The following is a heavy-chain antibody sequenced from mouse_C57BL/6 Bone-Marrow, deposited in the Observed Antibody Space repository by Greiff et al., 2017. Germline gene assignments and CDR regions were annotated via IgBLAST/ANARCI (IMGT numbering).Heavy chain of an antibody. J-gene: IGHJ3*01. CDR3: ARRGPWDGFAY. Sequence: QVHVKQSGAELARPGASVKMSCKASGYTFTSYTMHWVKQRPGQGLEWIGYINPSSGYTKYNQKFKDKATLTADKSSSTAYMQLSSLTSEDSAVYYCARRGPWDGFAYWGQGTLVTVSA. CDR1: GYTFTSYT. D-gene: IGHD4-1*01. V-gene: IGHV1-4*01. CDR2: INPSSGYT.